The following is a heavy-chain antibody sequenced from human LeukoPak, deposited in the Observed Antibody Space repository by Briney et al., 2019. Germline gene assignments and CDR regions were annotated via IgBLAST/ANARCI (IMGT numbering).Heavy chain of an antibody. D-gene: IGHD1-26*01. CDR2: INHSGST. CDR1: GGSFSGYY. Sequence: SETLSLTCAVYGGSFSGYYWSWIRQPPGKGLEWIGEINHSGSTNYNPSLKRRVTISVDTSKNQFSLKLSSVTAADTAVYYCASLGAFDYWGQGTLVTVSS. V-gene: IGHV4-34*01. J-gene: IGHJ4*02. CDR3: ASLGAFDY.